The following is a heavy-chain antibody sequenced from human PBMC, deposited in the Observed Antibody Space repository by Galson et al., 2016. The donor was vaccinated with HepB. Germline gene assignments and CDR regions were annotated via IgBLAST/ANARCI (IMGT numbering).Heavy chain of an antibody. D-gene: IGHD6-13*01. J-gene: IGHJ6*02. CDR1: GDSISSGDYF. CDR2: IYYSGST. Sequence: TLSLTCTVSGDSISSGDYFWSWIRQHPGKGLEWIGYIYYSGSTYYNPSLKSRVTISVDTSKNQLSLKLSSVTAADTGVYYCARDGPAVPFSSSSWYWGDYYYVGMDVWGQGTTVTVS. V-gene: IGHV4-31*03. CDR3: ARDGPAVPFSSSSWYWGDYYYVGMDV.